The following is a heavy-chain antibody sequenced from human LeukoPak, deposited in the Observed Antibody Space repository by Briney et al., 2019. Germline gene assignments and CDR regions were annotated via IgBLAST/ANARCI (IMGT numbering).Heavy chain of an antibody. J-gene: IGHJ4*02. Sequence: PSETLSLTCIESGGSISRYSWNWIRQSPGKGLEWIGYIAHSGAISYKSSLKSRVTISVDTSKNQLSLRLTSVTAADTAVYYCARWDDSAWAFGNWGPGTLVTVSS. CDR3: ARWDDSAWAFGN. CDR2: IAHSGAI. D-gene: IGHD6-19*01. CDR1: GGSISRYS. V-gene: IGHV4-59*08.